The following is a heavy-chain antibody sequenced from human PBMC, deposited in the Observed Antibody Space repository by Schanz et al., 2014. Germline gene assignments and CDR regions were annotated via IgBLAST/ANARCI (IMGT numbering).Heavy chain of an antibody. V-gene: IGHV3-66*01. CDR3: AKVRYSSGWRGDYFDE. CDR1: GFIVRSNY. Sequence: EVQLVESGGGLVQPGGSLRLSCAVSGFIVRSNYMTWVRQAPGKGLEWVSFVHPGGTTYYTDSVKGRFTISRDNSKSTLYLQMNSLRAEDTAVYYCAKVRYSSGWRGDYFDEWGQGTLVTVAS. CDR2: VHPGGTT. J-gene: IGHJ4*02. D-gene: IGHD6-25*01.